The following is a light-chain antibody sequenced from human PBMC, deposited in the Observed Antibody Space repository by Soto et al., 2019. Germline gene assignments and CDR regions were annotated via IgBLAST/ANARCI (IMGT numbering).Light chain of an antibody. CDR3: QQYDDYPLT. J-gene: IGKJ4*01. CDR2: DGS. Sequence: DIQMTQSPSTLSASIGDRVTITCRASQSINNWLAWYQQKPGKAPKFLIYDGSTLESGVPSRFSGRASGTEFTLTISSLQPEDFGTYHCQQYDDYPLTFGGGTRVEIK. CDR1: QSINNW. V-gene: IGKV1-5*01.